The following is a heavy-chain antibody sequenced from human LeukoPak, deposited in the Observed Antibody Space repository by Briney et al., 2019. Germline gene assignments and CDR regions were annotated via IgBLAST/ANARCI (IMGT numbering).Heavy chain of an antibody. CDR1: GFIFNNYA. V-gene: IGHV3-23*01. J-gene: IGHJ4*02. CDR3: ATYDLWTTYYTFQY. Sequence: GGSLRLSCAASGFIFNNYAMSWVRQAPGKGLEWVSSISTTGSTTYYADSVRGRFTISRDNSQNTLSLQMDSLTAADTAVYSCATYDLWTTYYTFQYWGQGTLVCVSS. D-gene: IGHD3-3*01. CDR2: ISTTGSTT.